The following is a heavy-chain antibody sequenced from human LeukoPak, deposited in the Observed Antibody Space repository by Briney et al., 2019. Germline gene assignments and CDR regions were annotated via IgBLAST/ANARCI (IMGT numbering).Heavy chain of an antibody. CDR1: GFTFSSYE. D-gene: IGHD5-18*01. J-gene: IGHJ6*02. CDR2: ISSSGSTI. CDR3: ARDRGGRLWGYYYYGMDV. V-gene: IGHV3-48*03. Sequence: PGGSLRLSCAASGFTFSSYEMNWVRQAPGKGLEWVSYISSSGSTIYYADSVKGRFTISRDNAKNSLYLQMNSLRAEDTAVYYCARDRGGRLWGYYYYGMDVWGQGTTVTVSS.